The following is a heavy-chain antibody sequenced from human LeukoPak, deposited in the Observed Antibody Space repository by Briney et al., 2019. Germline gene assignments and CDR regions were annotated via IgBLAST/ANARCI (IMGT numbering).Heavy chain of an antibody. Sequence: GESLKISCKGSGYSFTSYWISWVRQMPGKGPEWMGRIDPSDSYTNYSPSFQGHVTISADKSISTAYLQWSSLKASDTAMYYCARQVEADFNFDYWGQGTLVTVSS. J-gene: IGHJ4*02. CDR3: ARQVEADFNFDY. D-gene: IGHD1-26*01. CDR1: GYSFTSYW. CDR2: IDPSDSYT. V-gene: IGHV5-10-1*01.